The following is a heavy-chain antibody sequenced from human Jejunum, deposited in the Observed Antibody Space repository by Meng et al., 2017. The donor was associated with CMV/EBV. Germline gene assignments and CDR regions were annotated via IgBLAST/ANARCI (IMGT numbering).Heavy chain of an antibody. CDR1: GFTFKIYV. V-gene: IGHV3-23*01. CDR3: CTDTSRWQITLGL. D-gene: IGHD5-24*01. Sequence: SGFTFKIYVLNWVRQAPGKGPEWVASISGSGGDTYYADSVKGRFTISRDNSKNMFYLQMSSLRGEDTGVYYCCTDTSRWQITLGLWGRGTLVTVSS. CDR2: ISGSGGDT. J-gene: IGHJ2*01.